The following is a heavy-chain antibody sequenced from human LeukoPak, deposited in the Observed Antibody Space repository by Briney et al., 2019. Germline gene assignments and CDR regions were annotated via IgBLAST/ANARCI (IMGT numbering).Heavy chain of an antibody. V-gene: IGHV1-69*01. CDR1: VGTFRSYA. CDR3: ARDQGYRYGYGDFDY. CDR2: IIPIFGTA. D-gene: IGHD5-18*01. Sequence: ASVKVSCKASVGTFRSYAISWVRQAPGQGLEWMGGIIPIFGTANYAQKFQGRVTTTADESTSTAYMELSSLRSGDTAVYYCARDQGYRYGYGDFDYWGQGTLVTVSS. J-gene: IGHJ4*02.